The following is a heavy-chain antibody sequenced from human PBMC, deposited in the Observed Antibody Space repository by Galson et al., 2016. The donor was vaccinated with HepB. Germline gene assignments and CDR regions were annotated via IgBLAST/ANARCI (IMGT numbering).Heavy chain of an antibody. Sequence: TLSLTCAVSGDSISSGDSSWTWIRKPPGTGLEWIGHISHTGNAYYSPSLKSRVTMSVDRPKNHFSLHLASVTAADTAVYYWARGPRLRRAYGDLISYFDDWGQGILVAVSS. J-gene: IGHJ4*02. CDR2: ISHTGNA. CDR3: ARGPRLRRAYGDLISYFDD. D-gene: IGHD3-10*01. V-gene: IGHV4-30-2*01. CDR1: GDSISSGDSS.